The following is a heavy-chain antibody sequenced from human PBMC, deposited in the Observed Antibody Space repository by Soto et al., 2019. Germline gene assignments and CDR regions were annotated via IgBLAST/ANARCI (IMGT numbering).Heavy chain of an antibody. CDR1: GGSISSGGYX. CDR3: ARGNYYYYYMDV. Sequence: SETLSLTCTVSGGSISSGGYXXXXXXQHPGNVLVWIGYIYYSGSTYYNPSLKSRVTISVDTSKNQFSLKLSSVTAADTAVYYCARGNYYYYYMDVWGKGTTVTVSS. J-gene: IGHJ6*03. CDR2: IYYSGST. V-gene: IGHV4-31*03.